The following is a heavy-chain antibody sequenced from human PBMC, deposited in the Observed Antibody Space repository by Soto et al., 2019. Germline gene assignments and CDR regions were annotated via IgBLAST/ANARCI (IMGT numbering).Heavy chain of an antibody. J-gene: IGHJ4*02. Sequence: PSETLSLTCTVSGGSISSYYWSWIRQPPGKGLEWIGYIYYSGSTNYNPSLKSRVTISVDTSKNQFSLKLSSVTAADTAVYYCARGQSYDFWSVYYFSYRGQGTLVTVSS. V-gene: IGHV4-59*01. CDR1: GGSISSYY. D-gene: IGHD3-3*01. CDR2: IYYSGST. CDR3: ARGQSYDFWSVYYFSY.